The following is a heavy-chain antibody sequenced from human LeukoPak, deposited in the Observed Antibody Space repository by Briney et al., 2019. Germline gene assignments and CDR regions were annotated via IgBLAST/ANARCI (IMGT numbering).Heavy chain of an antibody. V-gene: IGHV4-59*01. J-gene: IGHJ4*02. CDR1: GDSISGFY. Sequence: SETLSLTCTVSGDSISGFYWSWIRQPPGKGLEWIGYIYYSGSTNYNPSLKSRVTISVDTSKNQFSLKLTSVTAADTAVYYCARDAKYYYGSRTYFFFEYWGQGTLLTVSS. D-gene: IGHD3-10*01. CDR2: IYYSGST. CDR3: ARDAKYYYGSRTYFFFEY.